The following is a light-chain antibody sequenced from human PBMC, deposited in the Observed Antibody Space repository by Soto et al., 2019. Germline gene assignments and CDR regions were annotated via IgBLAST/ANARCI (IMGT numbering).Light chain of an antibody. CDR2: AAS. CDR3: QKYGT. Sequence: DIQMTQSPPSLSASVGDRVTITCRASQGISNYLAWYQQKPGELPKLVIYAASILQTGVPSRFSGSGSGTDFSLTISSLQPEDVATYFCQKYGTFGQGTKVEIK. CDR1: QGISNY. J-gene: IGKJ1*01. V-gene: IGKV1-27*01.